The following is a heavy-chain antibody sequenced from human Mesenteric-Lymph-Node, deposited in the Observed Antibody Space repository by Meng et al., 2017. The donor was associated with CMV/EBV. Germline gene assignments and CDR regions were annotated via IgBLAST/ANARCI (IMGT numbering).Heavy chain of an antibody. CDR2: ISYDGSNK. J-gene: IGHJ5*02. Sequence: QVQLGEAGGGVLLPGRSLRLSCAASGFTISSYAMHWVRQAPGKGLEWVAVISYDGSNKYYADSVKGRFTISRDNSKNTLYLQMNSLRAEDTAVYYCARVKWGITGTTWGQGTLVTVSS. CDR1: GFTISSYA. V-gene: IGHV3-30*04. D-gene: IGHD1-20*01. CDR3: ARVKWGITGTT.